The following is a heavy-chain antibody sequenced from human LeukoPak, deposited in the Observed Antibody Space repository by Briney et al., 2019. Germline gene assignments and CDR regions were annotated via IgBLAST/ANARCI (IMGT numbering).Heavy chain of an antibody. Sequence: GKSLKISCKGSGYSFTSYWIGWVRQMPGKGLEWMGIIYPGDSDTRYSPSFQGQVTISADKSISTAYLQWSSLKASDTAMYYCARISNYYDSSGTFGYWGQGTLVTVSS. CDR1: GYSFTSYW. CDR2: IYPGDSDT. D-gene: IGHD3-22*01. V-gene: IGHV5-51*01. J-gene: IGHJ4*02. CDR3: ARISNYYDSSGTFGY.